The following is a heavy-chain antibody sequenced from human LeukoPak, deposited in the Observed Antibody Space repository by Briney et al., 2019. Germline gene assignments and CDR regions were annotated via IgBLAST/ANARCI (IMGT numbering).Heavy chain of an antibody. J-gene: IGHJ4*02. V-gene: IGHV3-20*04. CDR1: GFTFDDYG. CDR3: ASGLIAAAGTAGY. D-gene: IGHD6-13*01. Sequence: PGGSLRLSCAASGFTFDDYGMSWVRQAPGKGLEWVSGINWNGGSTGYADSVKGRFTISGDNAKNSLYLQMNSLRAEDTALYYCASGLIAAAGTAGYWGQGTLVTVSS. CDR2: INWNGGST.